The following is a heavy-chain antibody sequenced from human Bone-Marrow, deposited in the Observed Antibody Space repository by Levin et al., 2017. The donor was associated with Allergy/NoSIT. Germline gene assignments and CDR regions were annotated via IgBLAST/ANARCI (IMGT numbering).Heavy chain of an antibody. Sequence: PGGSLRLSCAGSGFTFNGFVIHWVRQAPGKGLEWVALMSYDGTTAFYTDSVNGRFILSRDNPKSTVDLQMHSLRTDDTAVYYCARGSGTAYYNHLDVWGQGTTVTVSS. CDR3: ARGSGTAYYNHLDV. CDR2: MSYDGTTA. CDR1: GFTFNGFV. D-gene: IGHD3-10*01. V-gene: IGHV3-30-3*01. J-gene: IGHJ6*02.